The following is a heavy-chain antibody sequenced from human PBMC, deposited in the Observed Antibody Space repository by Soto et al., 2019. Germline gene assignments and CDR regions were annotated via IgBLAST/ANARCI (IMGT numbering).Heavy chain of an antibody. Sequence: PSETLSLTCTVSGGSTSSYFWSWIRQPPGKGLEWIGYIYYSGSTNYNPSLKSRVTISVDTSKNQFSLKLSSVTAADTAVYYCARHARKYSSTEDYGMDVWGQGTTVTVSS. CDR1: GGSTSSYF. D-gene: IGHD5-18*01. CDR2: IYYSGST. J-gene: IGHJ6*02. CDR3: ARHARKYSSTEDYGMDV. V-gene: IGHV4-59*08.